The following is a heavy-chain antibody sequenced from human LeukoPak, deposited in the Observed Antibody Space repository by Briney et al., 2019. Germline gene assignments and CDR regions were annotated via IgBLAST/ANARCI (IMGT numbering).Heavy chain of an antibody. J-gene: IGHJ5*02. CDR1: GGSISTYY. Sequence: PSETLSLTCTVSGGSISTYYGNWIRQAPGKGLEWIGYIYYSGSTNHNPSLKSRVTISVDTSRNQFSLKLSSVTAADTAVYYCARGRAYRSSSWFDPWGQGTLVIVSS. CDR2: IYYSGST. CDR3: ARGRAYRSSSWFDP. D-gene: IGHD6-6*01. V-gene: IGHV4-59*01.